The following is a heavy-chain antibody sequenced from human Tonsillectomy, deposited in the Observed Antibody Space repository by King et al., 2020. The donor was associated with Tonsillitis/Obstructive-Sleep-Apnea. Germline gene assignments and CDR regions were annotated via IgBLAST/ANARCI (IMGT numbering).Heavy chain of an antibody. Sequence: VQLQQSGPELVKPSQTLSLTCDISGDIVSSNSVAWNWIRQSPSRGLEWLGRTYYRSKWYNDYAVSVKGRIIINADTSKNQFSLQLNTVTPEDTAVYYCERYISSSKYFQPWGQGTLVTVSS. D-gene: IGHD6-6*01. J-gene: IGHJ1*01. V-gene: IGHV6-1*01. CDR3: ERYISSSKYFQP. CDR1: GDIVSSNSVA. CDR2: TYYRSKWYN.